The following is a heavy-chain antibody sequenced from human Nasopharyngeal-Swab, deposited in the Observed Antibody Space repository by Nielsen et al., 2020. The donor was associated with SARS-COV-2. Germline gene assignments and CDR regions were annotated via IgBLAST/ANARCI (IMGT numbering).Heavy chain of an antibody. V-gene: IGHV3-49*04. D-gene: IGHD5-12*01. Sequence: GESLKISCTASGFTFVDYAMSWVRQAPGKGLEWVGFIRSKAYGGTTEYAASVKGRFTISRDDSKSIAYLQMNSLKTEDTAVYYCTRDRVDIVATEAPYYYYGMDVWGQGTTVTVSS. CDR3: TRDRVDIVATEAPYYYYGMDV. CDR2: IRSKAYGGTT. CDR1: GFTFVDYA. J-gene: IGHJ6*02.